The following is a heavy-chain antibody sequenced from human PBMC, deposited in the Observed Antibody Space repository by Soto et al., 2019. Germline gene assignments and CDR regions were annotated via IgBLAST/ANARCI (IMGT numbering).Heavy chain of an antibody. D-gene: IGHD5-12*01. CDR2: IIPIFGTA. J-gene: IGHJ6*02. Sequence: QVQLVQSGAEVKKPGSSVKVSCKASGGSFSSYAISWVRQAPGQGLEWMGGIIPIFGTANYAQKFQGRVTITAYKSTSTAYQELSSLRSEDTAVYYCARRLGGPNSGYDYRYYYYGMGVWGQGSTVTVSS. CDR3: ARRLGGPNSGYDYRYYYYGMGV. CDR1: GGSFSSYA. V-gene: IGHV1-69*06.